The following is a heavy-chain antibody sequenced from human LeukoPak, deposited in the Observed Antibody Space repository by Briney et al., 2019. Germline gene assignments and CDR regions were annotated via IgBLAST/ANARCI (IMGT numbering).Heavy chain of an antibody. CDR2: IIPIFGTA. CDR3: ASTSSTSRPGYYYMDV. J-gene: IGHJ6*03. V-gene: IGHV1-69*05. CDR1: GGTFSSYA. D-gene: IGHD2-2*01. Sequence: ASVKVSCKGSGGTFSSYAISWVRQAPGQGLEWMGGIIPIFGTANYAQKFQGRVTITTDESTSTAYMELSSLRSEDTAVYYCASTSSTSRPGYYYMDVWGKGTTVTVSS.